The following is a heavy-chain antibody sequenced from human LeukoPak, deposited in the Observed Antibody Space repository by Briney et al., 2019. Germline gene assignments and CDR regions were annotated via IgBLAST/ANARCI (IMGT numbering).Heavy chain of an antibody. CDR1: GFTFSDYY. D-gene: IGHD4-17*01. V-gene: IGHV3-11*06. CDR2: ISSSSSYT. CDR3: ARVGRGSYGAFDI. J-gene: IGHJ3*02. Sequence: GGSLRLSCAASGFTFSDYYMSWIRQAPGKGLEWVSYISSSSSYTNYADSVKGRFTTSRDNAKNSLYLQMNSLRAEDTAVYYCARVGRGSYGAFDIWGQGTMVTVSS.